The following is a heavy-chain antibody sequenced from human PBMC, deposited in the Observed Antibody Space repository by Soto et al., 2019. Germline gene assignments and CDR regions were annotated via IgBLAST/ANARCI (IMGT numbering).Heavy chain of an antibody. CDR3: TTAPGSLAESIDYFNH. CDR1: TFTFSSYS. V-gene: IGHV3-23*01. D-gene: IGHD1-1*01. Sequence: EVQLLESGGGLVQPGGSLRLSCAASTFTFSSYSMSWVRQAPGKGLEWVSAISPDGSATYYADSVKGRFTISRDNSKNTLFLQMVSLGAEDTAVYYCTTAPGSLAESIDYFNHWGQGSLVTVSS. J-gene: IGHJ4*02. CDR2: ISPDGSAT.